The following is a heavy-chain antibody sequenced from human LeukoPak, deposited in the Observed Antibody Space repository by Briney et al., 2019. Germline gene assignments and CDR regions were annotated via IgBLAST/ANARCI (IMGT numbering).Heavy chain of an antibody. CDR1: GFTFSTYS. CDR3: ARDRGATFFAFDI. D-gene: IGHD3-10*01. CDR2: ISSSSSYI. V-gene: IGHV3-21*01. J-gene: IGHJ3*02. Sequence: PGGSLRLSCAASGFTFSTYSMNWVRQAPGKGLEWVSSISSSSSYIYYADSVKGRFTISRDNAKNSLYLQMNSLRAEDTAVYYCARDRGATFFAFDIWGQGTMVTVSS.